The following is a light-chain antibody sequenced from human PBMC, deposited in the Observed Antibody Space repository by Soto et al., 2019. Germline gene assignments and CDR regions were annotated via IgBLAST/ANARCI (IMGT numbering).Light chain of an antibody. Sequence: QLVLTQSSSASASLGSSVKLTCTLSSGHSSFIIAWHQQQPGKAPRFLMKLEGDGSYDKGSGVPDRFSGSSSGADRYLTISNLQFEDEVDYYCETWDSNTWVFGGGTKLTVL. V-gene: IGLV4-60*02. CDR2: LEGDGSY. J-gene: IGLJ3*02. CDR1: SGHSSFI. CDR3: ETWDSNTWV.